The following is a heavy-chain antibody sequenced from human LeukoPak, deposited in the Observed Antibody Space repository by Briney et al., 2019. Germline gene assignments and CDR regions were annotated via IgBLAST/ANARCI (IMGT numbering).Heavy chain of an antibody. CDR1: GGSFSGYY. CDR2: INHSGST. CDR3: ARLYDILTGESAHFDY. D-gene: IGHD3-9*01. Sequence: SETLSLTCAVYGGSFSGYYWSWIRQPPGKGLEWIGEINHSGSTNYNPSLKSRVTISVDTSKDQFSLKLSSVTAADTAVYYCARLYDILTGESAHFDYWGQGTLVTVSS. J-gene: IGHJ4*02. V-gene: IGHV4-34*01.